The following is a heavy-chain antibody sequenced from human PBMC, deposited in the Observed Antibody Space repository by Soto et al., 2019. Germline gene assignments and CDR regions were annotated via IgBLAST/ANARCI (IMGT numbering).Heavy chain of an antibody. CDR2: IYYSGST. CDR3: ARLDETQAGGGGAGYYGMDV. D-gene: IGHD3-16*01. V-gene: IGHV4-31*03. J-gene: IGHJ6*02. Sequence: LSLTCTVSGGSISSGGYYWSWIRQHPGKGLEWIGYIYYSGSTYYNPSLKSRVTISVDTSKNQFSLKLSSVTAADTAVYYCARLDETQAGGGGAGYYGMDVWGQGTTVTVSS. CDR1: GGSISSGGYY.